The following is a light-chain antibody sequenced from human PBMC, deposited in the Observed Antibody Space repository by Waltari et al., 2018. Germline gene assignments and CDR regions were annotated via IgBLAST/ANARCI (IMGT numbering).Light chain of an antibody. J-gene: IGKJ1*01. CDR2: LGS. V-gene: IGKV2-28*01. Sequence: DIVMTQSPLSLPVTPGAPASISCRSSQSLLLSNGYNYLDWYLQKPGQSPQLLIYLGSNLASGVPDRFSGSGSGTDFTLKISRMEAEDVGVYYCMQALQTPRTFGQGTKVEI. CDR3: MQALQTPRT. CDR1: QSLLLSNGYNY.